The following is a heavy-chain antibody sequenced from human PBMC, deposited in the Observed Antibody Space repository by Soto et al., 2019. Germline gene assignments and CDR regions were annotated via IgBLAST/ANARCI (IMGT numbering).Heavy chain of an antibody. Sequence: GGSLRLSCAASGFTFSSYAMSWVRQAPGKGLEWVSGISDSGDNTHYADSVKGRFAISRDNSKKTLYLQMNSLRGEDTAVYFCATGGWYCRGGSCHFDYWGQGTLVTVSS. CDR3: ATGGWYCRGGSCHFDY. CDR2: ISDSGDNT. D-gene: IGHD2-15*01. CDR1: GFTFSSYA. V-gene: IGHV3-23*01. J-gene: IGHJ4*02.